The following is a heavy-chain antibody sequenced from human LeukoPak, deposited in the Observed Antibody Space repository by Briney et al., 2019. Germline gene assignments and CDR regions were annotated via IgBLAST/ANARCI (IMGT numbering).Heavy chain of an antibody. CDR1: GFTFSSYA. CDR2: ISGSGGST. D-gene: IGHD3-22*01. V-gene: IGHV3-23*01. CDR3: AKDMESYDSSGYYF. Sequence: GGSPRLSCAASGFTFSSYAMSWVRQAPGKGLEWVSAISGSGGSTYYADSVKGRFTISRDNSKNTLYLQMNSLRAEDTAVYYCAKDMESYDSSGYYFRGQGTLVTVSS. J-gene: IGHJ4*02.